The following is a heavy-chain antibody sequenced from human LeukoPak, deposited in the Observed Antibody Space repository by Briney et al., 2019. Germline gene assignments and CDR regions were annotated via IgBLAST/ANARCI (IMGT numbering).Heavy chain of an antibody. Sequence: PSETLSLTCTVSGGSVSSGSYYWSWIRQPPGKGLEWIGCIYYSGTTNYNPSLKSRVTISADTSKNQLSLKLSSVTAADTAVYYCARVDYSCGWLDYWGQGTLVTVSS. CDR3: ARVDYSCGWLDY. D-gene: IGHD6-19*01. J-gene: IGHJ4*02. CDR1: GGSVSSGSYY. V-gene: IGHV4-61*01. CDR2: IYYSGTT.